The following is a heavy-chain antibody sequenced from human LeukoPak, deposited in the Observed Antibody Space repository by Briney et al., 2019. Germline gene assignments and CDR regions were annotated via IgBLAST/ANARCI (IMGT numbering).Heavy chain of an antibody. CDR1: GGSISSYY. J-gene: IGHJ4*02. Sequence: SETLSLTCIVSGGSISSYYWSWIRQPPGKGLEWIGYIYYSGSTNYNPSLKSRVTISVDTSKNQFSLKLSSVTAADTAVYYCARLLGYNSKTPYYFDYWGQGTLVTVSS. CDR3: ARLLGYNSKTPYYFDY. V-gene: IGHV4-59*01. D-gene: IGHD5-24*01. CDR2: IYYSGST.